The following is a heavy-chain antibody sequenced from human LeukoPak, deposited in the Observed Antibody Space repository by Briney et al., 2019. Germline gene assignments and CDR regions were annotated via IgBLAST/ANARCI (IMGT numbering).Heavy chain of an antibody. CDR2: ISINGGST. V-gene: IGHV3-64D*06. D-gene: IGHD5-12*01. J-gene: IGHJ5*02. Sequence: PGGSLRLSCSASGTAFRTYAMHWVRQPPGKGLYYVSAISINGGSTYYADSVRGRFTISRDNSKNTLYLQMSSLRPDDTAVYYCLRTYDENPLGWFDPWGQGTLVTVSS. CDR3: LRTYDENPLGWFDP. CDR1: GTAFRTYA.